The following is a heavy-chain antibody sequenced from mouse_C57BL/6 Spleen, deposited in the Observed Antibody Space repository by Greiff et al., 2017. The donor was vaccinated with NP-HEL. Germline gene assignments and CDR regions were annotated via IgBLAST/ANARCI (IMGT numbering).Heavy chain of an antibody. J-gene: IGHJ4*01. CDR3: ARRGVTGSAMDY. CDR2: IDPSDSET. CDR1: GYTFTSYW. D-gene: IGHD4-1*01. Sequence: QVQLKQPGAELVRPGSSVKLSCKASGYTFTSYWMHWVKQRPIQGLEWIGNIDPSDSETHYNQKFKDKATFTVDKSSSTAYMQLSSLTSEDSAVYYCARRGVTGSAMDYWGQGTSVTVSS. V-gene: IGHV1-52*01.